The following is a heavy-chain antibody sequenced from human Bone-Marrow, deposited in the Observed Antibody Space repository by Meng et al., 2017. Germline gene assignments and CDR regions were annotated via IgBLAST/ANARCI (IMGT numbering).Heavy chain of an antibody. Sequence: GSLRLSCTVSGGSIISSTYYWGWIRQPPGKRLEWIGSVHYSGSTYYNPSLQSRVTISVDTSKNQFSLKLSSVIAADTAVYYCARERYDTSGYYIEYFQHWGQGTLVTVSS. CDR3: ARERYDTSGYYIEYFQH. CDR1: GGSIISSTYY. CDR2: VHYSGST. V-gene: IGHV4-39*07. D-gene: IGHD3-22*01. J-gene: IGHJ1*01.